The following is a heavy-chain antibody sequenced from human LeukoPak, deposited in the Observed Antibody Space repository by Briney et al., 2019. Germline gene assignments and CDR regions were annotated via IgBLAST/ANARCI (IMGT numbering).Heavy chain of an antibody. CDR3: AKDRTMYSSSWYQRRNWFDP. J-gene: IGHJ5*02. V-gene: IGHV3-43D*03. Sequence: GRSLRLSYAASGFTFDEYAMHWVRQAPGKGLEWVSLISWDGGSTYYGGSVKGRFTISRDNSKNTLYLQMNSLRAEDTAVYYCAKDRTMYSSSWYQRRNWFDPWGQGTLVTVSS. CDR2: ISWDGGST. CDR1: GFTFDEYA. D-gene: IGHD6-13*01.